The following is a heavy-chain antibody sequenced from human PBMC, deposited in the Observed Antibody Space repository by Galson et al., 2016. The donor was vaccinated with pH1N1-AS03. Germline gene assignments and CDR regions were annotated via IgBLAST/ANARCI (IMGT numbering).Heavy chain of an antibody. CDR3: ARGPYYYYSHMDV. CDR1: GGTFSSHA. J-gene: IGHJ6*02. V-gene: IGHV1-69*01. Sequence: SGGTFSSHATTWVRQAPGQGLEWMGGIIGMFGTTSYAQKFQGRVTITADEVTSTSYMELISLTSEDTAVYYCARGPYYYYSHMDVWGQGTTVTVSS. CDR2: IIGMFGTT.